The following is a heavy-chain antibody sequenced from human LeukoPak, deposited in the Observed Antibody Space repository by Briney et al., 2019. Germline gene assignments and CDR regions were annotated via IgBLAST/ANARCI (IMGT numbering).Heavy chain of an antibody. CDR1: GFTFSSSW. CDR2: ITRDGSST. J-gene: IGHJ3*02. V-gene: IGHV3-74*01. Sequence: GGSLRLSCAASGFTFSSSWMHWVRQAPGKGLVWASRITRDGSSTTYADSVKGRFTTSRDNAKNTLYLQMDSLRDDDTAVYYCARSKATMIVVVIAAFDIWGQGTMVTVSS. CDR3: ARSKATMIVVVIAAFDI. D-gene: IGHD3-22*01.